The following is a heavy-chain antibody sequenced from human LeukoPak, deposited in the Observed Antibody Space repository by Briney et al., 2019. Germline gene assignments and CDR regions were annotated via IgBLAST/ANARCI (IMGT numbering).Heavy chain of an antibody. Sequence: GGSLRLSSAASELTFSNFAMSWVRQAQGKGLEWVSTISGSGDNTYYADSVKGRFTISRDNSKNTLSLHMTTLRAEDTAVYYCAKDLLQTFFFDSSGYYSDAFGMWGQGTMVTVSP. CDR2: ISGSGDNT. V-gene: IGHV3-23*01. CDR1: ELTFSNFA. CDR3: AKDLLQTFFFDSSGYYSDAFGM. J-gene: IGHJ3*02. D-gene: IGHD3-22*01.